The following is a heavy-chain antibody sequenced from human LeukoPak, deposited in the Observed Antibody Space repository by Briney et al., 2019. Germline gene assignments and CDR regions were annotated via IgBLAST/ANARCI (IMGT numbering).Heavy chain of an antibody. D-gene: IGHD3-22*01. Sequence: GGSLRLSCAASGITVSSSYMSWVRQAPGKGLEWVSIIYSGDTTYYADSVKGRFTISRDNSKNTLYLQMNSLRAEDTAVYYCAKDGLSYDSSGYYDYWGQGTLVTVSS. J-gene: IGHJ4*02. V-gene: IGHV3-66*01. CDR3: AKDGLSYDSSGYYDY. CDR1: GITVSSSY. CDR2: IYSGDTT.